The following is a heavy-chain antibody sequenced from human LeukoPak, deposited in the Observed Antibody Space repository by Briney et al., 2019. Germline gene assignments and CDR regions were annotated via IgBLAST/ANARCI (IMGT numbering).Heavy chain of an antibody. CDR1: GFTFSRYG. V-gene: IGHV3-48*01. Sequence: GGSLRLSCKASGFTFSRYGMNWVRQAPGRGLEWLSYTSGSSGSAIYYAQSVRGRFTISRDDAKNTLYLQMNSLRADDTAVYFCARDKIQWLRYSYFDYWGQGVLVTVSS. CDR3: ARDKIQWLRYSYFDY. D-gene: IGHD5-12*01. J-gene: IGHJ4*02. CDR2: TSGSSGSAI.